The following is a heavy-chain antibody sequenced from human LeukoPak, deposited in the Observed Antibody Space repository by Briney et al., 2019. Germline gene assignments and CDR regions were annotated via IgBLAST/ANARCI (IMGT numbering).Heavy chain of an antibody. V-gene: IGHV3-13*01. CDR2: IGTAGAT. J-gene: IGHJ4*02. CDR1: GFTFSSYD. CDR3: TRATAGFDY. Sequence: GGSLRLSCAASGFTFSSYDMHWVRQTTGKGLEWVSGIGTAGATFYPGSVKGRFTISRENAKNSLYLQMNNLRVGDTAVYYCTRATAGFDYWGQGTLVTVSS.